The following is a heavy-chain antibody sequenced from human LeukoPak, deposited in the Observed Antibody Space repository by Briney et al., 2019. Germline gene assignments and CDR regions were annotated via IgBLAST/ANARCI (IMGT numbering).Heavy chain of an antibody. CDR1: GFTFSRYS. V-gene: IGHV3-21*01. Sequence: PGGSLRLSCAASGFTFSRYSMNWVRRAPGKGLEWVSSISSSSSYIYYADSVKGRFTISRDNAKNSLYLQMNSLRAEDTAVYYCASSGITGTGFDYWGQGTLVTVSS. D-gene: IGHD1-20*01. CDR3: ASSGITGTGFDY. J-gene: IGHJ4*02. CDR2: ISSSSSYI.